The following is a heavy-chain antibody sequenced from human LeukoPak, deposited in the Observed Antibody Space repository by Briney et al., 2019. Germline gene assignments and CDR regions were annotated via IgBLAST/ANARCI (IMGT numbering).Heavy chain of an antibody. V-gene: IGHV3-74*01. D-gene: IGHD6-6*01. Sequence: PGGSLRLSCVASGFSFSGYAIHWVRQAPGKGLVWVSRINSDGSSTSYADSVRGRFSISRDNAKNTLYLQMNSLRAEDTAVYYCARGLSGYASSLGYWGQGTLVTVSA. CDR2: INSDGSST. J-gene: IGHJ4*02. CDR3: ARGLSGYASSLGY. CDR1: GFSFSGYA.